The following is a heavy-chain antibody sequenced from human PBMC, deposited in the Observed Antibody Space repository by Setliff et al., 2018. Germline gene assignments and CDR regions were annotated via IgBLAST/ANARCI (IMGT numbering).Heavy chain of an antibody. Sequence: ASVKVSCKASGLTFTTFSVSWVRQAPGQGLEWMGWITNYNGKTDYAQKFQDRVILTTDTSTNTAYMELRNLRPDDKAIYYCATRTPVTFSGVVTTVWGQGSLVTVSS. V-gene: IGHV1-18*01. CDR2: ITNYNGKT. CDR3: ATRTPVTFSGVVTTV. J-gene: IGHJ4*02. D-gene: IGHD3-3*01. CDR1: GLTFTTFS.